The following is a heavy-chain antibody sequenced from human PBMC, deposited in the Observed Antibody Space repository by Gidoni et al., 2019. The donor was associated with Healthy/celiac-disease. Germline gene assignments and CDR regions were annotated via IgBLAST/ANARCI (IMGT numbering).Heavy chain of an antibody. Sequence: QVQLVQSGAEVKKPGSSVKVSCKASGGTFSSYAISWVRQAPGQGLEWMGGLIPLGGGGGGGQKFQGRVTITADESTSTAYMELSSLRSEDTAVYYCARSHDSSGYRDAFDIWGQGTMVTVSS. CDR1: GGTFSSYA. CDR2: LIPLGGGG. D-gene: IGHD3-22*01. V-gene: IGHV1-69*01. CDR3: ARSHDSSGYRDAFDI. J-gene: IGHJ3*02.